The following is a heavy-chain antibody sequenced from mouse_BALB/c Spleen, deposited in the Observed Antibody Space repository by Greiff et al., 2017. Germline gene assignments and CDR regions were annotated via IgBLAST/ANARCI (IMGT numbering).Heavy chain of an antibody. CDR3: ARDQNRNAMDY. V-gene: IGHV1-82*01. CDR2: IYPGDGDT. J-gene: IGHJ4*01. Sequence: QVQLKQSGPELVKPGASVKISCKASGYAFSSSWMNWVKQRPGQGLEWIGRIYPGDGDTNYNGKFKGKATLTADKSSSTAYMQLSSLTSVDSAVYFCARDQNRNAMDYWGQGTSVTVSS. CDR1: GYAFSSSW.